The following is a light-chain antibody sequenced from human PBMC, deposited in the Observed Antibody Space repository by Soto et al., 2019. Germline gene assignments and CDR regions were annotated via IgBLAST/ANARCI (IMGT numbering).Light chain of an antibody. CDR2: GNN. J-gene: IGLJ2*01. Sequence: QSVLTQPPSVSGAPGQRVTISCTGSRSNIGAGYDVHWYQQLPGTAPKLLIYGNNNRPSGVPDRFSGSKSGTSASLAITGLQAEDEADYYCQSYDSSLDAVFGGGTKVTVL. CDR1: RSNIGAGYD. CDR3: QSYDSSLDAV. V-gene: IGLV1-40*01.